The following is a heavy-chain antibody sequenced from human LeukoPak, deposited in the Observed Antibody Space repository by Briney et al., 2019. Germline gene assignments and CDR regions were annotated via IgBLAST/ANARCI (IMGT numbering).Heavy chain of an antibody. CDR3: AKDPNGDYVGAFDFQR. CDR1: GSTFTNYA. J-gene: IGHJ1*01. D-gene: IGHD4-17*01. V-gene: IGHV3-23*01. Sequence: GGSLRLSCAGSGSTFTNYAMIWVRQAPGKGLEWVSAITGRGGHTYYADSVKGRFTISRDNSKNTLYLQMNSLRAEDTAVYYCAKDPNGDYVGAFDFQRWGQGTQVTVSS. CDR2: ITGRGGHT.